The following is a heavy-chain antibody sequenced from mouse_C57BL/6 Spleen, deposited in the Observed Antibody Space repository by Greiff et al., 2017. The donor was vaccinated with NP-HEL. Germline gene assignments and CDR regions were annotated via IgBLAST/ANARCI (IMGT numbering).Heavy chain of an antibody. CDR2: ISDGGSYT. CDR3: ARGQVYFDY. V-gene: IGHV5-4*03. D-gene: IGHD6-1*01. J-gene: IGHJ2*01. CDR1: GFTFSSYA. Sequence: EVMLVESGGGLVKPGGSLKLSCAASGFTFSSYAMSWVRRTPEKRLEWVATISDGGSYTYYPDNVKGRFTISRDNAKNNLYLQMSHLKSEDTAMYYCARGQVYFDYWGQGTTLTVSS.